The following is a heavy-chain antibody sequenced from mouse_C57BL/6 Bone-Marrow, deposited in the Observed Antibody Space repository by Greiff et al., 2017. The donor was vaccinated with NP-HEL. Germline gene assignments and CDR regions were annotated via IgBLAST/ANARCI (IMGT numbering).Heavy chain of an antibody. Sequence: VQLQQSGAELVMPGASVKLSCKASGYTFTSYWMHWVKQRPGQGLEWIGEIDPSDSYTNYNQKFKGKSTLTVDKSSSTAYMQLSSLTSEDSAVYYCAREDLPRAMDYWGQGTSVTVSS. D-gene: IGHD2-1*01. CDR3: AREDLPRAMDY. J-gene: IGHJ4*01. CDR1: GYTFTSYW. CDR2: IDPSDSYT. V-gene: IGHV1-69*01.